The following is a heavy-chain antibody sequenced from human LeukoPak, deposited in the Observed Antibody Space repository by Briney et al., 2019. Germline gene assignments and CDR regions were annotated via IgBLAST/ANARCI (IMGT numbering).Heavy chain of an antibody. D-gene: IGHD6-13*01. Sequence: GGSLRLSCAASGFTFSSYGMHWVRQAPGKGLEWVAFIRYDGSNKYYADSVKGRFTISRDNSKNTLYLQMNSLRAEDTAVYYCAKDFDSSGWYVAFDYWGQGTLVTVTS. J-gene: IGHJ4*02. CDR1: GFTFSSYG. V-gene: IGHV3-30*02. CDR2: IRYDGSNK. CDR3: AKDFDSSGWYVAFDY.